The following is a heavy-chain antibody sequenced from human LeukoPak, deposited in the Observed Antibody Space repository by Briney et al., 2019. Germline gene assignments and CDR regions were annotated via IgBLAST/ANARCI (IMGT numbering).Heavy chain of an antibody. CDR1: GGSFSGYY. CDR3: ARVAPYFGTISR. Sequence: SETLSLTCAVYGGSFSGYYWSWIRQPPGKGLEWIGEINHSGSTNYNPSLKSRVTISVDTSKNQFSLKLSSVTAADTAVYYCARVAPYFGTISRWGQGTLVTVSS. J-gene: IGHJ4*02. CDR2: INHSGST. D-gene: IGHD1-7*01. V-gene: IGHV4-34*01.